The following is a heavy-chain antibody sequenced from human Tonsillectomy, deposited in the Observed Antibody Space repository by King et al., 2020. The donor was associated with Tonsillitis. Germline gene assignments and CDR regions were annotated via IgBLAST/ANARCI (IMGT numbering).Heavy chain of an antibody. V-gene: IGHV1-2*05. CDR1: GYTFTGYY. CDR2: INPNSGGT. Sequence: QLVQSGAEVKKPGASVKVSCKASGYTFTGYYIHWVRQAPGRGLEWMGRINPNSGGTNYAQKFQGRVTMTRDTSISTAYMELSRLRSDDTVVYYCARGWETMVRGIVDWFDPWGQGTLVTFSS. J-gene: IGHJ5*02. D-gene: IGHD3-10*01. CDR3: ARGWETMVRGIVDWFDP.